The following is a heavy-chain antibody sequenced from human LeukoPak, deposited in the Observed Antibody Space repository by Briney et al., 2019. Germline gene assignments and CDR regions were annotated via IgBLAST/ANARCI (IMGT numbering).Heavy chain of an antibody. V-gene: IGHV3-74*01. CDR3: VRNLDFWGDSEDY. D-gene: IGHD3-3*01. CDR1: GFTFSSYW. J-gene: IGHJ4*02. CDR2: INSDGSTT. Sequence: GGSLRLSCAASGFTFSSYWMPWVRQAPGKGLVWVSRINSDGSTTTYADSVKGRFTISRDNAKNTLYLQMNSLRAEDTAVYYCVRNLDFWGDSEDYWGQGTLVTVSS.